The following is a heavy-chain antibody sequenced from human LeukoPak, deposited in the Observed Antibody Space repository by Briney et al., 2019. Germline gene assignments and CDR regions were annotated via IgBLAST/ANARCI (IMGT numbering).Heavy chain of an antibody. CDR3: ARRPLPVYCSSTSCTRNDYYYYGMDV. CDR2: ISAYNGNT. D-gene: IGHD2-2*01. V-gene: IGHV1-18*01. J-gene: IGHJ6*02. CDR1: GYTFTSYG. Sequence: ASVKVSFKASGYTFTSYGISWVRQAPGQGLEWMGWISAYNGNTNYAQKLQGRVTMTTDTSTSTAYMELRSLRSDDTAVYYCARRPLPVYCSSTSCTRNDYYYYGMDVWGQGTTVTVSS.